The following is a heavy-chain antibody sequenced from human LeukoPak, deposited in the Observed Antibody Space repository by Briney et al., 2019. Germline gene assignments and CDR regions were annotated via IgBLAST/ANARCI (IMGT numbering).Heavy chain of an antibody. J-gene: IGHJ4*02. CDR2: INHSGST. D-gene: IGHD6-19*01. CDR3: ARLSVAGIGSHYFDY. V-gene: IGHV4-34*01. Sequence: SETLSLTCTVSGGSISSYYWSWIRQPPGKGLEWIGEINHSGSTNYNPSLKSRVTISVDTSKNQFSLKLSSVTAADTAVYYCARLSVAGIGSHYFDYWGQGALVTVSS. CDR1: GGSISSYY.